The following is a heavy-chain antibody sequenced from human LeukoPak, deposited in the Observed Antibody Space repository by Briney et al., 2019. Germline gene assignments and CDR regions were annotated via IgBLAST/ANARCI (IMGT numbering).Heavy chain of an antibody. CDR2: ISSSSSSI. CDR1: GFTFSSYN. D-gene: IGHD1-20*01. CDR3: AHVAYNWNPGSA. Sequence: PGGSLRLSCAASGFTFSSYNMNWVRQAPGKGLEWVSYISSSSSSIYYADSVKGRFTISRDNAKNSLYLQMNSLRPEDTAVYYCAHVAYNWNPGSAWGQGTLVTVSS. J-gene: IGHJ5*02. V-gene: IGHV3-48*04.